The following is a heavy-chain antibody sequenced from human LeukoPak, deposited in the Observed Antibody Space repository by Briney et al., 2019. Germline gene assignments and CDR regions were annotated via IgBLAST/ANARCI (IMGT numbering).Heavy chain of an antibody. CDR3: AKRSPYSSGSYYFDY. V-gene: IGHV3-23*01. CDR1: GFTFSSDA. D-gene: IGHD3-22*01. CDR2: ISGSGGTT. Sequence: GRSLRLSCEVSGFTFSSDATSWVRPTPGKGLEWVSAISGSGGTTNYADSVKGRLTISRDNSQNALDLQMNSLRAEDTAVYYCAKRSPYSSGSYYFDYWGQGTLVTVSS. J-gene: IGHJ4*02.